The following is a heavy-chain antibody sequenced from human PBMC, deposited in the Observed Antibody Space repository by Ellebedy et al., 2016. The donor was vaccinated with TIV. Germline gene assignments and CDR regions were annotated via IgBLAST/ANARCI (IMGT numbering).Heavy chain of an antibody. CDR1: GDSISSGGYS. CDR3: ASSPSGYEIPY. CDR2: IYHSGST. J-gene: IGHJ4*02. D-gene: IGHD5-12*01. Sequence: SETLSLTXAVSGDSISSGGYSWSWIRQPPGKGLEWIGSIYHSGSTYYNPSLKSRLTISLDTTKNQFSLRLDSVTAADTAVYYCASSPSGYEIPYWGQGTLVTVSS. V-gene: IGHV4-30-2*01.